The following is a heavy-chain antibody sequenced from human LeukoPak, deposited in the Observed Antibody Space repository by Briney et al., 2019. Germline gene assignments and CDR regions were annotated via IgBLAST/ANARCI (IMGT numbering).Heavy chain of an antibody. D-gene: IGHD5-18*01. CDR2: FDPEDGET. Sequence: ASVKVSCKVSGYTLTELSMHWVRQAPGKGLEWMVGFDPEDGETIYAQKFQGRVTMTEDTSTDTAYMELSSLRSEDTAVYYCASNDVDTAGGSYYMDVWGKGTTVTVSS. CDR3: ASNDVDTAGGSYYMDV. V-gene: IGHV1-24*01. J-gene: IGHJ6*03. CDR1: GYTLTELS.